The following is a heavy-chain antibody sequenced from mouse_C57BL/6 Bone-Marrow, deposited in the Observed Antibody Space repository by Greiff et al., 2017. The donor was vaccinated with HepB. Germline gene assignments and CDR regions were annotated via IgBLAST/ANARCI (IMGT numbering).Heavy chain of an antibody. CDR1: GYTFTDYY. V-gene: IGHV1-76*01. CDR3: VYGSSFGYFDV. CDR2: IYPGSGNT. D-gene: IGHD1-1*01. J-gene: IGHJ1*03. Sequence: VQLQESGAELVRPGASVKLSCKASGYTFTDYYINWVKQRPGQGLEWIARIYPGSGNTYYNEKFKGKATLTAEKSSSTAYMQLSSLTSEDSAVYFCVYGSSFGYFDVWGTGTTVTVSS.